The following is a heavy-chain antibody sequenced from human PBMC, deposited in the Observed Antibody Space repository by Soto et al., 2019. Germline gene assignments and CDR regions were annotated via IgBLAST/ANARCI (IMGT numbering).Heavy chain of an antibody. J-gene: IGHJ4*01. CDR2: VSGSGYST. V-gene: IGHV3-23*01. CDR1: GFTFSSYA. CDR3: AKFSIAVFGPDERILDD. Sequence: EVQLLESGGGLVQPGGSLRLSCAASGFTFSSYAMNWVRQAPGKGLDWVSAVSGSGYSTFYADSVKGRFTIPRDNSKNTLYLQMNSLTADDTAVYYCAKFSIAVFGPDERILDDCGHGTLVTVSS. D-gene: IGHD3-3*01.